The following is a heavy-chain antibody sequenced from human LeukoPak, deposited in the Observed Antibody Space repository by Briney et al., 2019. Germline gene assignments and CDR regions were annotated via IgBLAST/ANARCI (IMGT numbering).Heavy chain of an antibody. CDR3: ARLRVINGDLDY. J-gene: IGHJ4*02. V-gene: IGHV1-18*01. Sequence: ASVTVSFTSSGYTFIIYGISWVRQAPGQGLEWMGWISAYSGTTKYTQKLRGRVTMTTETSTSTAYMELGSLRSDDTAVYYCARLRVINGDLDYWGQGTLVTVSS. CDR2: ISAYSGTT. CDR1: GYTFIIYG.